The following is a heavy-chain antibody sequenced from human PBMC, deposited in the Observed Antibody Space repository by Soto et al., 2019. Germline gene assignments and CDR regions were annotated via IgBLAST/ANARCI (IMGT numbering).Heavy chain of an antibody. CDR3: TTSYYYDSRGYLEYYVYGMDV. CDR1: GFTFSDSI. V-gene: IGHV3-73*01. CDR2: IRSKANSYAT. Sequence: GGSLRLSCAVSGFTFSDSIIHWVRQASGKWLEWVGRIRSKANSYATTCAASVKGGFTISRDDSKSTAYLQMNSLKTEDTAVYYCTTSYYYDSRGYLEYYVYGMDVWGQGXTVTVYS. D-gene: IGHD3-22*01. J-gene: IGHJ6*02.